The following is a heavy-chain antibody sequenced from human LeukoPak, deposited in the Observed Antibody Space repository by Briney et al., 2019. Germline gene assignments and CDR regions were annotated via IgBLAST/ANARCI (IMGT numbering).Heavy chain of an antibody. CDR1: GASISSYY. CDR2: IFYSGST. CDR3: ASGPYPAAGTDHQFDY. Sequence: PSETLSLTCTVSGASISSYYWSSIRQPPGQELEWIGYIFYSGSTLYNPSLQSRVTISVDTSKNQFSLKLTSVTAADTAVYYCASGPYPAAGTDHQFDYWGQGTLVTVSS. V-gene: IGHV4-59*01. J-gene: IGHJ4*02. D-gene: IGHD6-13*01.